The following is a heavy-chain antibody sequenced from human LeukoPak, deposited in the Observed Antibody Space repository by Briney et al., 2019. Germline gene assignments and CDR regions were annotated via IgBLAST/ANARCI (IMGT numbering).Heavy chain of an antibody. Sequence: PGGSLRLSCAASGFTFSSYGMHSVRQAPGKGLEWVAVISYDGSNKYYADSVKGRFTISRDNSKNTLYLQMNSLRAEDTAVYYCAKESYYSRSWTYFDYWGQGTLVTVSS. CDR2: ISYDGSNK. V-gene: IGHV3-30*18. D-gene: IGHD6-13*01. CDR3: AKESYYSRSWTYFDY. CDR1: GFTFSSYG. J-gene: IGHJ4*02.